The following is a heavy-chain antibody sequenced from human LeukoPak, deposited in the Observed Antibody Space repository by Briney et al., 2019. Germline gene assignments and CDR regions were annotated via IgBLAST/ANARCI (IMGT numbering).Heavy chain of an antibody. Sequence: PGGSLRLSCAASGFTFSNTWMSWVRQAPGKGLEWVGRIKIKIDGATADYAAPVKGRFTISSDDSKDTLYLQMNSLKTEDTAVYRARDWGQGTLVTVSS. V-gene: IGHV3-15*01. CDR1: GFTFSNTW. J-gene: IGHJ4*02. CDR3: RD. CDR2: IKIKIDGATA.